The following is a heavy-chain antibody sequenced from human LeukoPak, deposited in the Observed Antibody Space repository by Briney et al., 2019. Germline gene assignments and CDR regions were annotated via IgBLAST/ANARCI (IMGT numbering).Heavy chain of an antibody. Sequence: SQTLSLTCTVSGGSISSGSYYWSWIRQPAGKGLEWIGRIYTSGSTNYNPSLKSRVTISVDTSKNQFSLKLSSVTAADTAVYYCARELVPASKMYYYYYYMDVWGKGTTVTVSS. CDR1: GGSISSGSYY. CDR3: ARELVPASKMYYYYYYMDV. J-gene: IGHJ6*03. V-gene: IGHV4-61*02. D-gene: IGHD2-2*01. CDR2: IYTSGST.